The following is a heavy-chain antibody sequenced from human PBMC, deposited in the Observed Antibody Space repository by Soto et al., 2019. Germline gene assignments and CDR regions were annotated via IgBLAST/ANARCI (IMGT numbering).Heavy chain of an antibody. D-gene: IGHD3-3*02. Sequence: QLQVQESGPGLVKPSETLSLTCTVSGSSIYSSGYYWGWIRQPPGKGLEWIGSMFYGVSTYYNPSLKSRVTVSVDTSKNQFSLNLRSVTAADTAVYYCARLPSRHLVDYWGQGTLVTVSS. J-gene: IGHJ4*02. V-gene: IGHV4-39*01. CDR1: GSSIYSSGYY. CDR3: ARLPSRHLVDY. CDR2: MFYGVST.